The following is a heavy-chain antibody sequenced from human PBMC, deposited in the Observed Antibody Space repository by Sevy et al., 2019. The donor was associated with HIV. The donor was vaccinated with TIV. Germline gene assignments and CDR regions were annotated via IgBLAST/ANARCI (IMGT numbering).Heavy chain of an antibody. J-gene: IGHJ4*02. CDR3: AIDIVVVPTVIRPLDY. CDR1: GYSFTGYY. Sequence: ASVKVSCKASGYSFTGYYLHWVRQAPGQGLEWMAWINPNSGGTNYAQKLQGRVTVTRDTSMSTAYMELSRLRSDDTAVYYCAIDIVVVPTVIRPLDYWGQGTLVTVSS. V-gene: IGHV1-2*02. D-gene: IGHD2-2*02. CDR2: INPNSGGT.